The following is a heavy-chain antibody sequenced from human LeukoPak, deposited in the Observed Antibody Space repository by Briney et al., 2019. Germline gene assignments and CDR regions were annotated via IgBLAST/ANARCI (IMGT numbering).Heavy chain of an antibody. V-gene: IGHV1-2*02. J-gene: IGHJ5*02. CDR1: GYTFTDYY. CDR3: ARGVAAAGGRWFDP. D-gene: IGHD6-13*01. Sequence: ASVTVSCKVSGYTFTDYYMHWVRQAPGQGREWMGWINPKSGGTNYAQQFQGRVTMTRDTSISTAYMELSNLRSDDTAVHYCARGVAAAGGRWFDPWGQGTLVTVSS. CDR2: INPKSGGT.